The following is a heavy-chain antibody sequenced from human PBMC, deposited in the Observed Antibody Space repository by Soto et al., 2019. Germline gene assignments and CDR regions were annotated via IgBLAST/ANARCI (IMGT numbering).Heavy chain of an antibody. D-gene: IGHD6-19*01. CDR3: AKAQPAYISSGWYPVDTFDY. CDR2: ISGSGGST. Sequence: GGSLRLSCAASGFTFSSYAMSWVRQAPGKGLEWVSAISGSGGSTYYADSVKGRFTISRDNSKNTLYLQMNSLRAEDTAVYYCAKAQPAYISSGWYPVDTFDYWGKGTLVTAPQ. CDR1: GFTFSSYA. V-gene: IGHV3-23*01. J-gene: IGHJ4*02.